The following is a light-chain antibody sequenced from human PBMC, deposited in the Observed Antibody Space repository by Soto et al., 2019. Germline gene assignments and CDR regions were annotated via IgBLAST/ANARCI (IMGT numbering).Light chain of an antibody. CDR3: QQRSNWPLT. Sequence: EIVLTQSPGTLSLSPGERATLSCRASQSVSSNHIAWYQQKPGQAPRLLIYGASSRATGIPDRFSGSGSGTDFTLSISRLEPEDFAVYYCQQRSNWPLTFGQGTKLEIK. V-gene: IGKV3D-20*02. CDR1: QSVSSNH. CDR2: GAS. J-gene: IGKJ2*01.